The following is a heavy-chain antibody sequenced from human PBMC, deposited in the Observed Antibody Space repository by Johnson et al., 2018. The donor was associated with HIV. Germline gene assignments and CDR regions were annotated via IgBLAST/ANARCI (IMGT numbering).Heavy chain of an antibody. D-gene: IGHD3-22*01. V-gene: IGHV3-30-3*01. CDR1: GFTFSSYA. J-gene: IGHJ3*02. CDR2: ISYDGSNK. Sequence: HVQLVESGGGVVQPGGSLRLSCAASGFTFSSYAMHWVRQAPGKGLEWVAVISYDGSNKYYADSAKGRFTISRDNSKNTLYLQMNSLRAEDTAVYYCPREKLDSSGYYDAFDIWGQGTMVTVSS. CDR3: PREKLDSSGYYDAFDI.